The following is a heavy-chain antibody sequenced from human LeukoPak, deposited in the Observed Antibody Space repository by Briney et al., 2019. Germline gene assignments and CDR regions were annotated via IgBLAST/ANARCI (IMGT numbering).Heavy chain of an antibody. CDR2: INTNTGNP. J-gene: IGHJ4*02. V-gene: IGHV7-4-1*02. CDR1: GYTFTSYA. Sequence: ASVKVSCKAFGYTFTSYAMNWVRQAPGQGLEWMGWINTNTGNPTYAQGFTGRFVFSLDTSVSTAYLQISSLKAEDTAVYYCARRGSRPYYYDSSGYSDYWGQGTLVTVSS. CDR3: ARRGSRPYYYDSSGYSDY. D-gene: IGHD3-22*01.